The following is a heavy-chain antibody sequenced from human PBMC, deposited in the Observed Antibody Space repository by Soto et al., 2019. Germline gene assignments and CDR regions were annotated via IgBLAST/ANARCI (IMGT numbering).Heavy chain of an antibody. V-gene: IGHV1-18*01. CDR3: ARDGPAPYYYYGMDV. CDR2: ISGYNGNT. J-gene: IGHJ6*02. CDR1: GYSFTTYG. Sequence: QVQLVQSRGEVKKPGASVKVSCKTSGYSFTTYGISWVRQAPGQGLEWMGWISGYNGNTNYAQNLQGRVTMTTDNSTSTAYMELRGLRSDDTAVYYCARDGPAPYYYYGMDVWGQGSTVTVSS.